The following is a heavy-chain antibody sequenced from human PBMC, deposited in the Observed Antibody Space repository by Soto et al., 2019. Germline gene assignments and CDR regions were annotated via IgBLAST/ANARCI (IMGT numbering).Heavy chain of an antibody. J-gene: IGHJ4*02. CDR1: GGTFSSYT. CDR3: ASNHGSGSWGY. V-gene: IGHV1-69*02. Sequence: QVQLVQSGAEVKKPGSSVKVSCKASGGTFSSYTISWVRQAPGQGLEWMGRIIPNLGIANYAQKFQGRATITADKSTSTAYMELRILRSEDTAVYYCASNHGSGSWGYWGQGTLVTVSS. D-gene: IGHD3-10*01. CDR2: IIPNLGIA.